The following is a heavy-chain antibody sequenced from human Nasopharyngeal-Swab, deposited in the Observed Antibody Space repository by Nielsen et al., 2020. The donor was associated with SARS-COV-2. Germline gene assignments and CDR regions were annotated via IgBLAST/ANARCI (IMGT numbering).Heavy chain of an antibody. Sequence: LKISCEVSGFSVSYNYMSWVRQAPGKGLEWVANIKQDGSEKYYVDSVKGRFTISRDNAKNSLYLQMNSLRAEDTAVYYCAVDGIWGQGTMVTVSS. D-gene: IGHD5-24*01. CDR3: AVDGI. V-gene: IGHV3-7*01. CDR1: GFSVSYNY. J-gene: IGHJ3*02. CDR2: IKQDGSEK.